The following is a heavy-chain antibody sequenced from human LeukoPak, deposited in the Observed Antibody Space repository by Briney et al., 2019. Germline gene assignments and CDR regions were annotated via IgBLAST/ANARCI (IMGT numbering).Heavy chain of an antibody. D-gene: IGHD3-3*01. CDR2: INHSGST. Sequence: SETLSLTCAVYGESFSGYYWSWIRQPPGKGLESIGEINHSGSTNYNPSLKSRVTISVDTSKNQFSLKLSSVTAADTAVYYCARGRFWSGYYTPDFGYWGQGTLVTVSS. CDR1: GESFSGYY. CDR3: ARGRFWSGYYTPDFGY. V-gene: IGHV4-34*01. J-gene: IGHJ4*02.